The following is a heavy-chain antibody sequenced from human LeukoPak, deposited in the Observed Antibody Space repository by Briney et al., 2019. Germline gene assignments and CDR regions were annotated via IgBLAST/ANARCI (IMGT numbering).Heavy chain of an antibody. Sequence: SESLSLTXTVSGGSISTYYWSWIRQPAGKGVEWIGRIHTSENTDYNPSLESRVTMSVDTSRNQFSLKLSSVTAADTAVYYCAREGSMTARPFVSIDYWGQGTLVTVSS. CDR1: GGSISTYY. D-gene: IGHD6-6*01. V-gene: IGHV4-4*07. CDR2: IHTSENT. J-gene: IGHJ4*02. CDR3: AREGSMTARPFVSIDY.